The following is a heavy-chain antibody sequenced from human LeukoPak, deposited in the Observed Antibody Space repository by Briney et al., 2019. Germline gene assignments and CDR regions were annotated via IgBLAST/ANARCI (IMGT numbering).Heavy chain of an antibody. CDR2: ISSSSSTI. V-gene: IGHV3-48*01. Sequence: GGSLRLSCTASGFTFSSYAMNWVRQAPGKGLEWVSYISSSSSTIYYADSVKGRFTISRDNAKNSLYLQMNSLRAEDTAVYYCARVSDYLRLRFLEWLGYYMDVWGKGTTVTVSS. CDR1: GFTFSSYA. D-gene: IGHD3-3*01. CDR3: ARVSDYLRLRFLEWLGYYMDV. J-gene: IGHJ6*03.